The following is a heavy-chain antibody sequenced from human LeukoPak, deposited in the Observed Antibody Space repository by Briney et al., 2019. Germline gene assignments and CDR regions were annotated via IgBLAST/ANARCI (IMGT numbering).Heavy chain of an antibody. D-gene: IGHD5-24*01. Sequence: NSSETLSLTCTVSGGSISSGSYYWSWIRQPAGKGLEWIGRIYTSGSTNYNPSLKSRVTISVDTSKNQFSLKLSSVTAADTAVYYCARDVEMATISNWFDPWGQGTLVTVSS. V-gene: IGHV4-61*02. J-gene: IGHJ5*02. CDR3: ARDVEMATISNWFDP. CDR2: IYTSGST. CDR1: GGSISSGSYY.